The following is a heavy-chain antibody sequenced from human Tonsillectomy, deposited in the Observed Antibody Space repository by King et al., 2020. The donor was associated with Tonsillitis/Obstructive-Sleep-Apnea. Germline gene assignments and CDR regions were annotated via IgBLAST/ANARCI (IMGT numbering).Heavy chain of an antibody. CDR1: GFTFSSYA. CDR3: AAPGVYEVYDAYYYYTLDV. Sequence: VQLVESGGGVVQPGRSLRLSCAASGFTFSSYAMHWVRQAPGKGLEWVAVISYDGNNKYYADSVKGRFTISRDNSKNTLYLQMNSLRAEDTAVYYCAAPGVYEVYDAYYYYTLDVWGQGTTVTVSS. V-gene: IGHV3-30*04. CDR2: ISYDGNNK. J-gene: IGHJ6*02. D-gene: IGHD2-8*01.